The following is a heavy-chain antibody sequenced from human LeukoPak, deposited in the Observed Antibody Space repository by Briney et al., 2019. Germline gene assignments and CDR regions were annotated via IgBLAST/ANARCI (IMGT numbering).Heavy chain of an antibody. Sequence: SETLSLTCTVSGGSISSGGYYWSWIRQHPGKGLEWLGYIYYSGSTYYNPSRKRRVTISVDTSKNHFSLKLSSVTAAATTVYYCARDGSGSYNWFDPWGQGTLVTVSS. CDR1: GGSISSGGYY. CDR2: IYYSGST. J-gene: IGHJ5*02. CDR3: ARDGSGSYNWFDP. V-gene: IGHV4-31*03. D-gene: IGHD3-10*01.